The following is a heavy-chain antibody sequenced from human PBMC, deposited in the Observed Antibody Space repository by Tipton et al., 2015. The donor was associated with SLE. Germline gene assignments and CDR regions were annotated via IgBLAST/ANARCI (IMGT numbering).Heavy chain of an antibody. J-gene: IGHJ4*02. D-gene: IGHD3-9*01. CDR1: GASISSYY. V-gene: IGHV4-59*01. CDR2: IYYSGST. Sequence: TLSLTCTVSGASISSYYWSWIRQPPGKGLEWIGYIYYSGSTNYNPSLKSRVTISVDTSKNQFSLKLSSVTAADTAVYYCASNDILTGYYYWGQGTLVTVSS. CDR3: ASNDILTGYYY.